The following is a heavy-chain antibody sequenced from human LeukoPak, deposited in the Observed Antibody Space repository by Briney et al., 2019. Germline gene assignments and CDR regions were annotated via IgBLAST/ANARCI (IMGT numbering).Heavy chain of an antibody. D-gene: IGHD3-9*01. CDR3: ARVLRYFDSGQGYFDY. CDR2: IYYSGST. V-gene: IGHV4-59*08. Sequence: PSETLSLTCTVSGGSISSYYWSWIRQPPGKGLEWIAYIYYSGSTYCNPSLKSRVTISVDTSKNHFSLKLNSVTAADTAVYYCARVLRYFDSGQGYFDYWGQGTLVTVSS. CDR1: GGSISSYY. J-gene: IGHJ4*02.